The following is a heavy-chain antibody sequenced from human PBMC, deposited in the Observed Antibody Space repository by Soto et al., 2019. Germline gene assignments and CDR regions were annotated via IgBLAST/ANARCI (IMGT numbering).Heavy chain of an antibody. V-gene: IGHV4-39*01. CDR1: GGSISSSSYY. J-gene: IGHJ5*02. Sequence: SETLSLTCTVSGGSISSSSYYWGWSRQPPGKGLEWIGSIYYSGSTYYNPSLKSRVTISVDTSKNQFSLKLSSVTAAGTAVYYCARHSAAAGIRWFDPWGQGTLVTSPQ. CDR3: ARHSAAAGIRWFDP. CDR2: IYYSGST. D-gene: IGHD6-13*01.